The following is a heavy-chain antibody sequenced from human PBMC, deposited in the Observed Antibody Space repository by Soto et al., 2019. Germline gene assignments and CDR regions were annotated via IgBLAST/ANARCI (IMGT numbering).Heavy chain of an antibody. D-gene: IGHD1-1*01. CDR1: GFSFSTYA. CDR2: VSYDGSDK. Sequence: QVHLVESGGGVVQPGRSLRLSCAASGFSFSTYAMHWVRQAPGKGLEWVAVVSYDGSDKYYADSVKGRFTISRDNSKNTLYLQMISLRGDDAAVYYCARDTLAIMTITTEQALDLWGQGTLVPVSS. V-gene: IGHV3-30*03. J-gene: IGHJ4*02. CDR3: ARDTLAIMTITTEQALDL.